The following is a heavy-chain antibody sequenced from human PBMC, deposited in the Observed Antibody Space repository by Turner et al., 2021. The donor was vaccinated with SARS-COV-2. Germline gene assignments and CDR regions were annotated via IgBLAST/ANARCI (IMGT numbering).Heavy chain of an antibody. J-gene: IGHJ2*01. Sequence: QLQLEESGPGLVKAAETLSLTCGGSGGSVTNSFYFWGWVRQAPGRGLEWIASMSYSEMTYHNPSLRSRVSISKDTSKNQFSLRLTSLTAADTAIYYCATKTHCGSDCYSKYFDLWGRGTPVTVAS. CDR3: ATKTHCGSDCYSKYFDL. V-gene: IGHV4-39*01. CDR2: MSYSEMT. D-gene: IGHD2-21*02. CDR1: GGSVTNSFYF.